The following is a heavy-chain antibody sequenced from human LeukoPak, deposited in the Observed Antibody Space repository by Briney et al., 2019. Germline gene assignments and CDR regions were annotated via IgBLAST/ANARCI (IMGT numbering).Heavy chain of an antibody. CDR2: INPSGGST. CDR3: ARGLATGSYPGDAFDI. V-gene: IGHV1-46*01. J-gene: IGHJ3*02. Sequence: ASVKVSCKASGYTFTSYYMHWVRQAPGQGLEWMGIINPSGGSTSCAQKFQGRVTMTRDTSTSTVYMELSSLRSEDTAVYYCARGLATGSYPGDAFDIWGQGTMVTVSS. D-gene: IGHD1-26*01. CDR1: GYTFTSYY.